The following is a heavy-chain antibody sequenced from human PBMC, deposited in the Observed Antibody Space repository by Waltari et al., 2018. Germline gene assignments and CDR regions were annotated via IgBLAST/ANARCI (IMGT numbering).Heavy chain of an antibody. Sequence: QVQLQESGPGLVKPSQTLSLTCTVSGGSISSGGYYWSWIRQHPGKGLEWIGYIYYSGSTDYNPSLKSRVNISVDTSKNQFSLKLSAVTAADTAVYYCARVYVGMERSTNFDYWGQGTLVTVSS. J-gene: IGHJ4*02. CDR1: GGSISSGGYY. D-gene: IGHD2-2*01. CDR2: IYYSGST. V-gene: IGHV4-31*03. CDR3: ARVYVGMERSTNFDY.